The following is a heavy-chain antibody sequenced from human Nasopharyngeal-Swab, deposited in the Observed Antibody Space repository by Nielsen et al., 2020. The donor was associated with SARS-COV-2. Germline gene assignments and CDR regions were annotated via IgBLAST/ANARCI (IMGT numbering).Heavy chain of an antibody. V-gene: IGHV3-23*01. CDR1: GFTFDTFV. CDR2: ISGSGSGT. Sequence: GASLQISCASSGFTFDTFVMTWVRPAPGWGVEWVSRISGSGSGTYYADSVKGRFTISRDNSKNTLYLQMNSLRADDTAVYYCAKGGVSVYGDSYYFDFWGQGTLVTVSS. D-gene: IGHD4-17*01. J-gene: IGHJ4*02. CDR3: AKGGVSVYGDSYYFDF.